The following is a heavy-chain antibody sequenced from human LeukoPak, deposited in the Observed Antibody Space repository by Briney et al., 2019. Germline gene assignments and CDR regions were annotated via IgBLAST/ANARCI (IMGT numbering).Heavy chain of an antibody. Sequence: SETLSLTCAVYGGSFSGYYWSWIRQPPGKGLEWIGEINHSGSTNYNPSLKSRVTISVDTSKNQFSLKLSSVTAADTAVYYYASYYPYYFDYWGQGTLVTVSS. D-gene: IGHD3-22*01. CDR1: GGSFSGYY. CDR2: INHSGST. J-gene: IGHJ4*02. V-gene: IGHV4-34*01. CDR3: ASYYPYYFDY.